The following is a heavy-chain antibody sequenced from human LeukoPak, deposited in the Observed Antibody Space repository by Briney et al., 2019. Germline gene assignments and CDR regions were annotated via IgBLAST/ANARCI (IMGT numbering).Heavy chain of an antibody. V-gene: IGHV1-69*01. CDR2: IIPIFGTA. J-gene: IGHJ4*02. CDR1: GGTFSSYA. D-gene: IGHD3-22*01. Sequence: SVKVSCKASGGTFSSYAISWVRQAPGQGLEWMGGIIPIFGTANYAQKFQGRVTITADESTSTAYMELSSLRSEDTAVYYCARDYYDSSGYYEAPQYFDYWGQGTLVTVSS. CDR3: ARDYYDSSGYYEAPQYFDY.